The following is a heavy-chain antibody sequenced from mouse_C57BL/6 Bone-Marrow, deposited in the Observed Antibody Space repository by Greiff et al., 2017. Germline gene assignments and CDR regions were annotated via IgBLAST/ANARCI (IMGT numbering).Heavy chain of an antibody. Sequence: DVMLVESGGGLVQPGGSLKLSCAASGFTFSDYYMYWVRQTPEKRLEWVAYISNGGGSTYYPDTVKGRFTISRDNAKNTLYLQMSRLKSEDTAMYYCARHVTTVRMDYWGKGTSVTVSS. CDR2: ISNGGGST. V-gene: IGHV5-12*01. D-gene: IGHD1-1*01. J-gene: IGHJ4*01. CDR3: ARHVTTVRMDY. CDR1: GFTFSDYY.